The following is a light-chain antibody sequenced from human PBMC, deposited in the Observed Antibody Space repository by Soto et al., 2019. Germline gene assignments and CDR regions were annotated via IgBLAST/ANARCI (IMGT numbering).Light chain of an antibody. Sequence: DIQMTQSPSTLSASVGDRVTITCRASQSVNSWLAWYQQKPGKAPKLLLYKASSLESGVPSRFSGSGSGTEFTLTISSLQPDDFGTYYCQQYDTSPLNFGGGTKVDIK. CDR2: KAS. J-gene: IGKJ4*01. CDR1: QSVNSW. V-gene: IGKV1-5*03. CDR3: QQYDTSPLN.